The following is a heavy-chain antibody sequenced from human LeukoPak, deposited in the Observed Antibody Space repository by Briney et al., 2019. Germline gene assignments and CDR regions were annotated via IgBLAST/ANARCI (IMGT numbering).Heavy chain of an antibody. CDR1: VYTFTVYY. Sequence: GASVTVSCKASVYTFTVYYMHWVRQAPGQGLEWMGWINPNSGGTNYAQKFQGRVTMTRDTSISTAYMELSRLRSDDTAVYYCARGSRHGSGSYSNWFDPWGQGTLVTVSS. CDR2: INPNSGGT. D-gene: IGHD3-10*01. V-gene: IGHV1-2*02. CDR3: ARGSRHGSGSYSNWFDP. J-gene: IGHJ5*02.